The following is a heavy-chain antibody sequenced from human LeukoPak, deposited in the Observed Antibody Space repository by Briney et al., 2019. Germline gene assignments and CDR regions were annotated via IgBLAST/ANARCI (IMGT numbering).Heavy chain of an antibody. D-gene: IGHD1-1*01. CDR1: GFTFDDYA. CDR2: ITGNGGGT. CDR3: AKDRDTTGYEH. J-gene: IGHJ1*01. V-gene: IGHV3-43*02. Sequence: PGGSLRLSCVASGFTFDDYAMHWVRQAPGKGLEWVSFITGNGGGTYYADSVKGRFTTSRDNSKNSLSLQMNGLRNEDTALYYCAKDRDTTGYEHWGQGTLVIVSS.